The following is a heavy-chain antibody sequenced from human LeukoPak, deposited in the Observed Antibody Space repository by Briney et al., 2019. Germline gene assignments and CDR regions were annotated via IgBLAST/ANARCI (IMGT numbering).Heavy chain of an antibody. CDR1: GFTFSDYW. V-gene: IGHV3-7*01. Sequence: GGSLRLSCAASGFTFSDYWMTWVRQAPGKGLEWVANIKEDGSAKDYVDSVKGRFTISRDNAKNSLYLQMSSLRAEDTAVYYCARDRLQDYYYYYMDVWGKGTTVTVSS. J-gene: IGHJ6*03. D-gene: IGHD5-24*01. CDR3: ARDRLQDYYYYYMDV. CDR2: IKEDGSAK.